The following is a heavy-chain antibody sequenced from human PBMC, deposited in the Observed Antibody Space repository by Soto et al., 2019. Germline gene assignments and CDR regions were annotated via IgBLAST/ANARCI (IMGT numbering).Heavy chain of an antibody. J-gene: IGHJ6*02. D-gene: IGHD2-2*01. CDR2: IIPISETT. V-gene: IGHV1-69*01. CDR1: GGTFSSYA. CDR3: ARSQGSSTSLEIYYYYYYGMDV. Sequence: VQLVQSGAEVKKPGSSVKVSCKASGGTFSSYAISWVRQAPGQGLEWMGVIIPISETTNYAQKSQGRVTITADESKSTAYMELSSLRSEDTAVYYCARSQGSSTSLEIYYYYYYGMDVWGQGTTVTVSS.